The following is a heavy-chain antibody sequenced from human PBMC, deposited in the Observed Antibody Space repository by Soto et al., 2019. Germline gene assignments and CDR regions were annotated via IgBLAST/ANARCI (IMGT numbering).Heavy chain of an antibody. CDR3: ASDPATETDCSGGSCYSLGAFDI. CDR1: SGSISSSNW. Sequence: QVQLQESGPGLVKPSGTLSLTCAVSSGSISSSNWWSWVRPPPGKGLEWMGEIYHSGSTNYNPSLKSRVTISLDKSKNQFSLKLSSVTAADTAVYYCASDPATETDCSGGSCYSLGAFDIWGQGTMVTVSS. V-gene: IGHV4-4*02. J-gene: IGHJ3*02. CDR2: IYHSGST. D-gene: IGHD2-15*01.